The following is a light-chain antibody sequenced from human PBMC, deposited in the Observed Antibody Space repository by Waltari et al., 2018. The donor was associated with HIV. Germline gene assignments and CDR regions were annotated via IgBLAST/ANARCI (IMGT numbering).Light chain of an antibody. CDR1: QSISAK. Sequence: EIVMTQSPPTLSVSPGQRVTLSCRASQSISAKVAWYQQRHGQAPRLLSYEAATRPTGIPARFRGSGSGTEFTLTISSLQSEDFATYFCQQYDSGPRGITFGQGTMLEIK. CDR2: EAA. J-gene: IGKJ2*01. V-gene: IGKV3-15*01. CDR3: QQYDSGPRGIT.